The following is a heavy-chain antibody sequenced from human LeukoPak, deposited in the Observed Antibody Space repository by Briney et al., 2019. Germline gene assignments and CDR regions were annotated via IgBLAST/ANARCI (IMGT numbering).Heavy chain of an antibody. V-gene: IGHV4-59*01. CDR1: DGSISSYY. CDR2: IYYSGST. Sequence: SETLSLTCTVSDGSISSYYWSWIRQPPGKGVEWIGYIYYSGSTNYNPSLKSRVTLSVDTSKNQFSLKLNSVTAADTAVYFCAREPPGIDDAFDIWGQGTMVTVSS. D-gene: IGHD2-15*01. J-gene: IGHJ3*02. CDR3: AREPPGIDDAFDI.